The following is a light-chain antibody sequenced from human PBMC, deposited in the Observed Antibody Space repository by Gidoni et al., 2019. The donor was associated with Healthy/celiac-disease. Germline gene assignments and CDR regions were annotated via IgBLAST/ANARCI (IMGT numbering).Light chain of an antibody. Sequence: IQITQSPSSLSASVGDRVTITCRASQSISSYLNWYQQKPGKAPKLLIYAASSLQSGVPSKYSGSGYGTDFTLNISRLQPEDFATYYCQQSYSTPRTFGQGTKLEIK. J-gene: IGKJ2*01. CDR2: AAS. CDR3: QQSYSTPRT. CDR1: QSISSY. V-gene: IGKV1-39*01.